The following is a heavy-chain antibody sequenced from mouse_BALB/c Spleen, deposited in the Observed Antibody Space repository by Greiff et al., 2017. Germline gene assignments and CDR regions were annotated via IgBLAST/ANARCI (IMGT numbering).Heavy chain of an antibody. J-gene: IGHJ3*01. V-gene: IGHV1-77*01. Sequence: GQVVESGPELVKPGASVKMSCKASGYTFTDYVISWVKQRTGQGLEWIGEIYPGSGSTYYNEKFKGKATLTADKSSNTAYMQLSSLTSEDSAVYFCARLGYYGSSPAWFAYWGQGTLVTVSA. D-gene: IGHD1-1*01. CDR3: ARLGYYGSSPAWFAY. CDR2: IYPGSGST. CDR1: GYTFTDYV.